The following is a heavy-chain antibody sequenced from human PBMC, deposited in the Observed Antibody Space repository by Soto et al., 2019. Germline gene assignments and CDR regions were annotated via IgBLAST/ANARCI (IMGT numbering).Heavy chain of an antibody. Sequence: QVQLQESGPGLVKPSATLSLTCTVYGGSISSYYWSWIRQPPGKGLEWIGYIYYSGSTNYNPSLKSQVTMSVDTTKNKFSLKLSSVTAADTAVYYCARGPGRVGYGDYHDNWFDPWGQGTLVTVSS. CDR1: GGSISSYY. D-gene: IGHD4-17*01. V-gene: IGHV4-59*01. CDR3: ARGPGRVGYGDYHDNWFDP. CDR2: IYYSGST. J-gene: IGHJ5*02.